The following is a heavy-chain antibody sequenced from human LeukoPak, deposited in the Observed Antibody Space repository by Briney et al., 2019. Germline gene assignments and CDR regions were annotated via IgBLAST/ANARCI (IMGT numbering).Heavy chain of an antibody. CDR3: ARGRGYCSGGSCYKVPYYFDY. CDR2: IYTSGST. V-gene: IGHV4-4*07. D-gene: IGHD2-15*01. J-gene: IGHJ4*02. CDR1: GGSISSYY. Sequence: SETLSLTCTVSGGSISSYYWSWIRQPAGKGLEWIGRIYTSGSTNYNPSLKSRVTMSVDTSKNQFSLKLSSVTAADTAVYYCARGRGYCSGGSCYKVPYYFDYWGQGTLVTVSS.